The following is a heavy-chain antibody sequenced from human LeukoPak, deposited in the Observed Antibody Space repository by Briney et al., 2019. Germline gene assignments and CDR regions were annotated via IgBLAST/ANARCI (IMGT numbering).Heavy chain of an antibody. CDR2: ISYDESNR. Sequence: GGSLRLSCAASGFTFSTYGMHWVRQAPGKGLEWVAFISYDESNRYYADSVKGRFTISRDNSKNTLYLQMNSLRAEDTAVYYCARDAVDIVVVVAASNWFDPWGQGTLVTVSS. V-gene: IGHV3-30*03. J-gene: IGHJ5*02. CDR3: ARDAVDIVVVVAASNWFDP. D-gene: IGHD2-15*01. CDR1: GFTFSTYG.